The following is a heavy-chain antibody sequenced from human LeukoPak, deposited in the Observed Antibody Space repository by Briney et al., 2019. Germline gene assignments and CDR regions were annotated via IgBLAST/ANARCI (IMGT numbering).Heavy chain of an antibody. CDR1: GYTFTAYY. Sequence: ASVKVSCKASGYTFTAYYMHWVRQAPGQGLEWMGWINPNSGDTNPAQKFQGRVTMTRDTSISTAYMELRSLRSDDTAVYYCARRYSYAYGYMDVWGKGTTVTVSS. V-gene: IGHV1-2*02. D-gene: IGHD3-16*01. CDR2: INPNSGDT. J-gene: IGHJ6*03. CDR3: ARRYSYAYGYMDV.